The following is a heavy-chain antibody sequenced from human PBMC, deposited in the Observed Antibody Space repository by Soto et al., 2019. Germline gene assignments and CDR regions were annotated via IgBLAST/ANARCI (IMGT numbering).Heavy chain of an antibody. CDR2: ISHTGYT. CDR1: GASVSKYY. CDR3: ARGQLLFAY. J-gene: IGHJ4*02. Sequence: TLSLTCSVSGASVSKYYWSWIRQPPGKGLEWIGYISHTGYTSYNPSLESRLTISMDKSKNQLSLNLNSVTTADTAVYYCARGQLLFAYWGQGTPVTVSA. V-gene: IGHV4-59*02. D-gene: IGHD3-10*02.